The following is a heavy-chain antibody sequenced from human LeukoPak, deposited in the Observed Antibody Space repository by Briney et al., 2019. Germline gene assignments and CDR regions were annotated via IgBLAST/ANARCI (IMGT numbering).Heavy chain of an antibody. CDR1: GFTFTTYS. Sequence: GGSLRLSCAASGFTFTTYSMTWVREAPGKGLEWVSTINPGGITTYYADSVKGRFTISRDNSKNTVSLQMDSLRADDTAVYYCAKDRAGTPWADWGQGTLVTVSS. D-gene: IGHD1-1*01. V-gene: IGHV3-23*01. CDR2: INPGGITT. CDR3: AKDRAGTPWAD. J-gene: IGHJ4*02.